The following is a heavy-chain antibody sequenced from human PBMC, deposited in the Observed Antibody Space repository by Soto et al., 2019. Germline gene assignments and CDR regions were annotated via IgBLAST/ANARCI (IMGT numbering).Heavy chain of an antibody. J-gene: IGHJ4*02. D-gene: IGHD6-13*01. CDR1: GYTLTELS. V-gene: IGHV1-24*01. CDR2: FDPEDGET. Sequence: ASVKVSCKVSGYTLTELSMHWVRQAPGKGLEWMGGFDPEDGETIYAQKFQGRVTMTEDTSTDTAYMELSSLRSEDTAVYFCATLPRIAAAGHYFDYWGQGTLVTVSS. CDR3: ATLPRIAAAGHYFDY.